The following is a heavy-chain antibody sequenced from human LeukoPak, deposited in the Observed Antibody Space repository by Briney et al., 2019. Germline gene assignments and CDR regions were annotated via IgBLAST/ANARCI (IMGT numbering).Heavy chain of an antibody. V-gene: IGHV3-23*01. Sequence: GGSLRPSCAASGFTFSSYAMSWVRQAPGKGLEWVSAISGSGGSTYYADSVKGRFTTSRDNSKNTLYLQMNSLRAEDTAVYYCAKVPVFSLTISEVVTDDAFDIWGQGTIVTVSS. D-gene: IGHD3-3*01. CDR3: AKVPVFSLTISEVVTDDAFDI. J-gene: IGHJ3*02. CDR1: GFTFSSYA. CDR2: ISGSGGST.